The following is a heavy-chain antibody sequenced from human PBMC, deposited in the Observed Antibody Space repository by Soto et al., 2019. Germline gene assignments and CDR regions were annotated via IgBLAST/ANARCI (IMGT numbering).Heavy chain of an antibody. CDR3: ARDYAAAGVSYFDY. CDR2: ISYDGSNK. Sequence: GGSLRLSCAASGFTFSSYAMHWVRQAPGKGLEWVAVISYDGSNKYYADSVKGRFTISRDNSKNTLYLQMNSLRAEDTAVYYCARDYAAAGVSYFDYWGQGTLVTVSS. D-gene: IGHD6-13*01. J-gene: IGHJ4*02. CDR1: GFTFSSYA. V-gene: IGHV3-30-3*01.